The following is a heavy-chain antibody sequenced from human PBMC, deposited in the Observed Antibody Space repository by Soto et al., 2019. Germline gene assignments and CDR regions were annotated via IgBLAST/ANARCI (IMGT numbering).Heavy chain of an antibody. Sequence: VSVKVSCKASGYTFTSYAMHWVRQAPGQRLEWMGWINAGNGNTKYSQKFQGRVTITRDTSASTAYMELSSLRSEDTAVYYCARIDDYSNYVFDYWGQGTLVTVSS. J-gene: IGHJ4*02. D-gene: IGHD4-4*01. CDR1: GYTFTSYA. CDR3: ARIDDYSNYVFDY. V-gene: IGHV1-3*01. CDR2: INAGNGNT.